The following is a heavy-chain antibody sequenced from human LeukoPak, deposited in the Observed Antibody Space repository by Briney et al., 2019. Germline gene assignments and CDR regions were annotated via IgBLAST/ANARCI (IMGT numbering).Heavy chain of an antibody. CDR1: GGTFSSYA. J-gene: IGHJ4*02. V-gene: IGHV1-69*01. D-gene: IGHD3-22*01. Sequence: ASMKVSCKASGGTFSSYAISWVRQAPGQGLEWMGGIIPIFGTANYAQKFQGRVTITADESTSTAYMELSSLRSEDTAVYYCATWYYYDSSDYYLADYWGQGTLVTVSS. CDR2: IIPIFGTA. CDR3: ATWYYYDSSDYYLADY.